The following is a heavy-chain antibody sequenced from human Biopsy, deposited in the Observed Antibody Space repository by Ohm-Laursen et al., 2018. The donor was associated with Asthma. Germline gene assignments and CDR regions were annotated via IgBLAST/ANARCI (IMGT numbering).Heavy chain of an antibody. CDR1: GGTFNTYV. D-gene: IGHD2-2*01. CDR3: ARKAGSCISRTCYSLDF. V-gene: IGHV1-69*13. J-gene: IGHJ4*02. Sequence: ASVKVSCKSLGGTFNTYVIGWVRQAPGQGLEWMGGINSVFGTTTYPQKFQDRVTITADDSTSTVYMGLSSLRSEDTAVYYCARKAGSCISRTCYSLDFWGQGTLVTVSS. CDR2: INSVFGTT.